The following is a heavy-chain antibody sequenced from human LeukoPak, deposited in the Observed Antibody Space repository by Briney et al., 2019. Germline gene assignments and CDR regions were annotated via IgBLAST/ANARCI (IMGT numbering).Heavy chain of an antibody. J-gene: IGHJ3*02. CDR2: IYHSGST. Sequence: PSETLSLTCTVSGGSISSYYWSWIRQPPGKGLEWIGYIYHSGSTYYNPSLKSRVTISVDRSKNQFSLKLSSVSAADTAVYYCARARYGSGRPDAFDIWGQGTVVTVSS. CDR3: ARARYGSGRPDAFDI. CDR1: GGSISSYY. D-gene: IGHD3-10*01. V-gene: IGHV4-59*12.